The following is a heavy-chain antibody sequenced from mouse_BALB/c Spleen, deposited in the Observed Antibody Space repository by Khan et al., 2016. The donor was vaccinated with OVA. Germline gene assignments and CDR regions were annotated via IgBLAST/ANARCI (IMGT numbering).Heavy chain of an antibody. J-gene: IGHJ3*01. V-gene: IGHV1-4*01. CDR2: INPSNGYT. Sequence: QVQLQQSGAELARPGASVKMSCKASGYTFTSYTIHWIKRRPGQGLEWIGYINPSNGYTNYNQKFKDKATLTADKYSTPAYMQLSSLTSDDSAVYNCVSDVAYYRNDGWFAYWGQGTLVTVSA. CDR1: GYTFTSYT. D-gene: IGHD2-14*01. CDR3: VSDVAYYRNDGWFAY.